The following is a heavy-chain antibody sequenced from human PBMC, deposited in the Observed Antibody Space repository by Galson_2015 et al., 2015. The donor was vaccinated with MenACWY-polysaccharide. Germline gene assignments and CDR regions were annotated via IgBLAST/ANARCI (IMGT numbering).Heavy chain of an antibody. J-gene: IGHJ4*02. CDR3: ARPSYSSSWNPFDY. D-gene: IGHD6-13*01. Sequence: QSGAEVKKPGESLQISCQASGYRFTTYWIGWVRQMPGKGLEWMGVIFPGDSDTRYSPSFQGQVTISADKSISTAYLQWSSLKASDTAMYYCARPSYSSSWNPFDYGGQGTLVTVSS. V-gene: IGHV5-51*03. CDR1: GYRFTTYW. CDR2: IFPGDSDT.